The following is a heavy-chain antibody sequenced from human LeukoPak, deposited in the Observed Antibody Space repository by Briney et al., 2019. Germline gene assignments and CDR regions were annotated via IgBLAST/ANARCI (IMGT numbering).Heavy chain of an antibody. Sequence: GGSLRLSCAASGFTFSSYEMNWVRQAPGKGLEWVSYISSSGSTIYYADSVKGRFTISRDNAKNSLYLQMNSLRAEDTAVYYCARARPPTGYSSSSEYFQHWGQGTLVTVSS. CDR1: GFTFSSYE. D-gene: IGHD6-13*01. J-gene: IGHJ1*01. CDR2: ISSSGSTI. V-gene: IGHV3-48*03. CDR3: ARARPPTGYSSSSEYFQH.